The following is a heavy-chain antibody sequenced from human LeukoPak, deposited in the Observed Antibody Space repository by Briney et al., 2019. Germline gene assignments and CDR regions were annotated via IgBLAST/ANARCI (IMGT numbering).Heavy chain of an antibody. CDR3: ARERAGYGGNPPDY. Sequence: SVKVSCKASGGTFSSYTINWVRQAPGQGLEWMGGIIPVFGTANYVQKFQGRVTITADESTSTAYMELSRLRSDDTAVYYCARERAGYGGNPPDYWGQGTLVTVSS. V-gene: IGHV1-69*13. CDR1: GGTFSSYT. CDR2: IIPVFGTA. J-gene: IGHJ4*02. D-gene: IGHD4-23*01.